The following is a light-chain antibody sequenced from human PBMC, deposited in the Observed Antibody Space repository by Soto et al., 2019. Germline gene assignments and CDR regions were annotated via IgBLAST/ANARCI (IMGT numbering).Light chain of an antibody. J-gene: IGKJ2*01. CDR2: AAS. Sequence: DIQMTQSPSSLSASVGDRVTITCRASQGISTYLNWYQQKPGKAPRLLIYAASSLQSGVPSRFSGSGSGTTFTLTITDLQPEDVATYYCQQSRTTAYTFAQGTKVDI. V-gene: IGKV1-39*01. CDR3: QQSRTTAYT. CDR1: QGISTY.